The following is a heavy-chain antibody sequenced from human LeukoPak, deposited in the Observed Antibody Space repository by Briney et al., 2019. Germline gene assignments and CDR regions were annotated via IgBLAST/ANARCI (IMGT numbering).Heavy chain of an antibody. J-gene: IGHJ5*02. Sequence: SETLFLTCTVSGGSISSSSYYWGWIRQPPGKGLEWIGSIYYSGSTYYNPSLKSRVTLSVDTSKNQFSLKLSSVTAADTAVYYCARGKKNYDILTGQLKQGGFDPWGQGTLVTVSS. CDR1: GGSISSSSYY. CDR3: ARGKKNYDILTGQLKQGGFDP. CDR2: IYYSGST. V-gene: IGHV4-39*07. D-gene: IGHD3-9*01.